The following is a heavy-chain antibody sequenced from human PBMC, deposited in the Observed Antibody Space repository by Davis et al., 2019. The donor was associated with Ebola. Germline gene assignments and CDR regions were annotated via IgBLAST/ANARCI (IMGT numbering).Heavy chain of an antibody. CDR2: ITGDGSST. CDR3: AKDGEPPYYYYGMDV. J-gene: IGHJ6*02. D-gene: IGHD1-26*01. V-gene: IGHV3-74*01. CDR1: GFTFSTYW. Sequence: GESLKISCAASGFTFSTYWMHWVRQAPGKGLAWVSRITGDGSSTDYADSVKGRFTISRDNAKNSLYLQMNSLRAEDTALYYCAKDGEPPYYYYGMDVWGQGTTVTVSS.